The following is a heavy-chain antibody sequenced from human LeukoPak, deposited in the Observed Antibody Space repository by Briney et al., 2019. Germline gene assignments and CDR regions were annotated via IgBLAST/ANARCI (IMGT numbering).Heavy chain of an antibody. V-gene: IGHV3-30*18. Sequence: GGSLRLSCAASGFTFSSYTMNWVRQAPGKGLEWVAVISFDGNDNYYADSVKGRFTISRDNSESDLFLQMNSLRTEDTALYYCAKARLPTNNWYSDSFDSWGQGTLVTVSS. D-gene: IGHD1-7*01. CDR2: ISFDGNDN. CDR3: AKARLPTNNWYSDSFDS. J-gene: IGHJ3*01. CDR1: GFTFSSYT.